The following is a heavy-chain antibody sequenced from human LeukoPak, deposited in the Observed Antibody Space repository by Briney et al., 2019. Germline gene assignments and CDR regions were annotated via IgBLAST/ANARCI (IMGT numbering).Heavy chain of an antibody. D-gene: IGHD4-17*01. CDR2: VDIRGRT. J-gene: IGHJ4*02. CDR3: AGASGLTETTLDFGV. Sequence: SETLSLTCNVSGASVTSYYWSWIRQPAAKRLDWLGRVDIRGRTNYNPSLKSRVCISLDTSQNHFSLKLTSVTAADTAVYFCAGASGLTETTLDFGVWGQGALVTVSS. CDR1: GASVTSYY. V-gene: IGHV4-4*07.